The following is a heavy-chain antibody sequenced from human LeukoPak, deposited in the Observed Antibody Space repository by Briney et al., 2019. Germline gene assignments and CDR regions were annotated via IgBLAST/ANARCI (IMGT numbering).Heavy chain of an antibody. V-gene: IGHV4-59*08. CDR2: IYYSGST. J-gene: IGHJ2*01. Sequence: SETLSLTCTVSGGSISSYYWSWIRQPPGKGLEWIGYIYYSGSTNYNPSLKSRVTISVDTSKNQFSLKLSSVTAADTAVYYCARSYATDWYFDLWGRGTLVTVSS. CDR1: GGSISSYY. D-gene: IGHD2-21*02. CDR3: ARSYATDWYFDL.